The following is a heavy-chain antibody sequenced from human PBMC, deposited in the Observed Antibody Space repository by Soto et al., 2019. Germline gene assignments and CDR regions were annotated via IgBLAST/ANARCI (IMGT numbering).Heavy chain of an antibody. D-gene: IGHD2-15*01. V-gene: IGHV1-18*01. CDR1: GYTFTSYG. J-gene: IGHJ5*02. Sequence: QVQLVQSGAEVKKPGASVKVSCKASGYTFTSYGVSWVRQAPGQGLEWMGWISAYNDNTNSAQRFQGRVTMTTDTSTSTAYMELRSLRSDDTAVYYCARSSGVLGWFDPWGQGTLVTVSS. CDR3: ARSSGVLGWFDP. CDR2: ISAYNDNT.